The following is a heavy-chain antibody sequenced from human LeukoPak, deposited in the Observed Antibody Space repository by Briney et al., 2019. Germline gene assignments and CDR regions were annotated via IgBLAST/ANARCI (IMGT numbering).Heavy chain of an antibody. CDR1: GFSFSRYD. Sequence: PGGSLRLSCVASGFSFSRYDMHWVRQAPGKGLEWVAVISDDGRIKIYGDSVKGRFTISRDNSKNTLYLQMNSLRAEDTAVYYCAKGGSSGYFYYYFDYWGQGTLVTVSS. CDR3: AKGGSSGYFYYYFDY. J-gene: IGHJ4*02. V-gene: IGHV3-30*04. CDR2: ISDDGRIK. D-gene: IGHD3-22*01.